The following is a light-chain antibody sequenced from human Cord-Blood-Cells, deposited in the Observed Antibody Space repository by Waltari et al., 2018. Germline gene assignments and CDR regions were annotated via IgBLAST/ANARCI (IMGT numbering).Light chain of an antibody. J-gene: IGLJ2*01. CDR1: SSDVGRYNL. V-gene: IGLV2-23*01. Sequence: QSALTQPASVSGSPGQSITISCPGTSSDVGRYNLVSWYQQHPGKAPKLMIYEGSKRPSGVSNRFSGSKSGNTASLTSSGLQAEDEADYYCCSYAGSSYVVFGGGTKLTVL. CDR2: EGS. CDR3: CSYAGSSYVV.